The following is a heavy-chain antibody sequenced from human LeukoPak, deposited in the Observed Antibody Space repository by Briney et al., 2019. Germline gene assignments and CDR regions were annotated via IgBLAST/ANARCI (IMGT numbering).Heavy chain of an antibody. CDR1: GFTFSIYT. Sequence: GGSLRLSCAASGFTFSIYTMNWVRQAPGKGLEWVSIINYNGRNTYYADSVKGRFTISRDNSKNMVYLQMNRLRAEDTAIYYCAKDGRCPDSICPTNIAVAGYVDSWGQGSLVTVSS. J-gene: IGHJ4*02. CDR2: INYNGRNT. CDR3: AKDGRCPDSICPTNIAVAGYVDS. V-gene: IGHV3-23*01. D-gene: IGHD6-19*01.